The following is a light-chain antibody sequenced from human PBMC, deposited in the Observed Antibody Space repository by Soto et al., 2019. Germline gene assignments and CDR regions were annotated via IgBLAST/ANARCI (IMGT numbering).Light chain of an antibody. Sequence: EVVMRQSPATLSVSQGEGATLSCRASQGIGDTLAWYQHKPGQTPRLLIYDTSTRATGVPTRFSGSRSGAEFTLTIISLQSEDFAVYYCQPYNNWPLTFGGGTKVDIK. CDR2: DTS. CDR1: QGIGDT. J-gene: IGKJ4*01. CDR3: QPYNNWPLT. V-gene: IGKV3-15*01.